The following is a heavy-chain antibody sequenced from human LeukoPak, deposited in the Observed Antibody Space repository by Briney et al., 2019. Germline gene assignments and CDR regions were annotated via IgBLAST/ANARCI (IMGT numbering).Heavy chain of an antibody. D-gene: IGHD5-12*01. Sequence: PGGSLRLSCAASGFSFSFYSMNWVRQAPGKGLEWVSSISSSSTYIYYADSVKGRFTISRDNAKNSLYLQMNSLRAEDTAVCYCASGYSGYEYYMDVWGKGTTVTVSS. V-gene: IGHV3-21*01. J-gene: IGHJ6*03. CDR3: ASGYSGYEYYMDV. CDR2: ISSSSTYI. CDR1: GFSFSFYS.